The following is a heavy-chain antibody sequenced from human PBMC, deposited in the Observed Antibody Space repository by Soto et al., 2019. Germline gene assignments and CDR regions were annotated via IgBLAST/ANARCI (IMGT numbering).Heavy chain of an antibody. CDR1: GYTFTSYG. D-gene: IGHD3-10*01. V-gene: IGHV1-18*01. Sequence: QVQLVQSGAEVKDPGASVKVSGKASGYTFTSYGVSWVRQAPGQGLEWMGWISVYNGNTKYAQKLQGRVTMTTDTSTSTAYMELRGLRSDDTAVYYCARSGRPGYYYYIMDVWGQGTTVTVSS. CDR2: ISVYNGNT. J-gene: IGHJ6*02. CDR3: ARSGRPGYYYYIMDV.